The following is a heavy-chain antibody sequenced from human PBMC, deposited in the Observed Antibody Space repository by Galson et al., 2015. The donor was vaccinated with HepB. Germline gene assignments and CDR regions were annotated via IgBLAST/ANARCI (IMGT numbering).Heavy chain of an antibody. CDR1: GYSFTSYW. Sequence: QSGAEVKKPGESLRISCKGSGYSFTSYWISWVRQMPGKGLEWMGRIDPSDSYTNYSPSFQGHVTISADKSISTAYLQWSSLKASDTAMYYCARQLRDSSSWPHLDFDYWGQGTLVTVSS. J-gene: IGHJ4*02. V-gene: IGHV5-10-1*01. CDR3: ARQLRDSSSWPHLDFDY. D-gene: IGHD6-13*01. CDR2: IDPSDSYT.